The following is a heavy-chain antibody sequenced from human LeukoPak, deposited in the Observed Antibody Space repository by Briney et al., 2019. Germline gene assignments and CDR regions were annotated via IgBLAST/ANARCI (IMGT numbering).Heavy chain of an antibody. V-gene: IGHV5-51*01. CDR1: GYSFPIYW. J-gene: IGHJ4*02. CDR2: IYPGDSDT. D-gene: IGHD3-10*01. Sequence: GESLKISCKGSGYSFPIYWIGWVRQMPGKGLEWTGIIYPGDSDTRYSPSFQGQITISADKSISTAYLQWSSLKASDTAMYYCARRSTYGSGTNYLFDYWGQGTLVTVSS. CDR3: ARRSTYGSGTNYLFDY.